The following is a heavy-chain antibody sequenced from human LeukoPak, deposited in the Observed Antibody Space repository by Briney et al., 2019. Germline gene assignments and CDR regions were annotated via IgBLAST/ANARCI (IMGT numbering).Heavy chain of an antibody. CDR1: GFTFNTYA. CDR2: NSGSGGST. J-gene: IGHJ3*02. CDR3: AKRGLGDREAFDI. V-gene: IGHV3-23*01. D-gene: IGHD2-21*02. Sequence: GGSLRLSCAASGFTFNTYAMSWVRQAPGKGREWVSSNSGSGGSTYYADSVEGRFTISRDNSKNTLYLQMNSLRAEDTAVYYCAKRGLGDREAFDIWGQGTMVTVSS.